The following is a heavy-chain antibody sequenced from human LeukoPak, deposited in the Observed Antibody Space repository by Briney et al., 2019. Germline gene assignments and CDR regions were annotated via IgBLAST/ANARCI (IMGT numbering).Heavy chain of an antibody. V-gene: IGHV3-23*01. CDR1: GFTFSSSA. D-gene: IGHD5-12*01. CDR3: TIVATTASYNWFDP. J-gene: IGHJ5*02. CDR2: ISGGGGST. Sequence: PGGSLRLSSAASGFTFSSSAMSWVRQAPGKGLEWVSAISGGGGSTYYADSVKGRFTISRDNSKNTLYLQMNSLRAEDTAVYYCTIVATTASYNWFDPWGQGTLVTVSS.